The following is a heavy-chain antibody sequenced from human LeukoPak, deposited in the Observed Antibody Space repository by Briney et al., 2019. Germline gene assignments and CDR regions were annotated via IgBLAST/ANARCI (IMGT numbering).Heavy chain of an antibody. CDR1: GGSISPVSGGSISSYY. Sequence: SETLSLTCTVSGGSISPVSGGSISSYYWSWIRQPPGKGLEWIGYIYYSGSTNYNPSLKSRVTISVDTSKNQFSLKLSSVTAADTAVYYCARDFPSSSPTSDYWGQGTLVTVSS. J-gene: IGHJ4*02. CDR2: IYYSGST. D-gene: IGHD6-6*01. V-gene: IGHV4-61*01. CDR3: ARDFPSSSPTSDY.